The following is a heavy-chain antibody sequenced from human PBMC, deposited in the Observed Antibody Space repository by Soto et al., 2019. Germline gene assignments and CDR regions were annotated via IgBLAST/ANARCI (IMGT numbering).Heavy chain of an antibody. V-gene: IGHV3-48*03. D-gene: IGHD3-16*01. CDR2: ISSSGSTI. CDR1: GFTLSSYE. Sequence: PGGTLRLSCAASGFTLSSYEMNWVRQAPGKGMEWVSYISSSGSTIYYADSVKGRFTISRDNAKNSLYLQMNSLRAEDTAVYYCARDGPLVGGNYGMDVWGQGTTVTVSS. J-gene: IGHJ6*02. CDR3: ARDGPLVGGNYGMDV.